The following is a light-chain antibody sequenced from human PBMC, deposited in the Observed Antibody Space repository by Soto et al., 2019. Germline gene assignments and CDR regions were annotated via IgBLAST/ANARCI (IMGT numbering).Light chain of an antibody. CDR1: SSDVGGYNY. V-gene: IGLV2-14*01. J-gene: IGLJ1*01. CDR3: SSYTSSSTLLYV. CDR2: DVS. Sequence: SALTQPPYVSGSPGQSVAISCTGTSSDVGGYNYVSWYQQHPGKAPKLMIYDVSNRPSGVSNRFSGSKSGNTASLTISGLQAEDEADYYCSSYTSSSTLLYVFGTGTKVTVL.